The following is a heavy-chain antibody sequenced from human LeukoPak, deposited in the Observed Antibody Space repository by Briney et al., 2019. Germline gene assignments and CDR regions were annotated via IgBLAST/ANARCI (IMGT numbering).Heavy chain of an antibody. J-gene: IGHJ6*02. CDR1: GVSISSSGSY. CDR2: IYYTGSI. Sequence: SETLSLTCTVSGVSISSSGSYWTWIRQHPGKGLEWIAYIYYTGSIYYNPSLKSRVTMSVGTSKNQFSLKLNSVTAADTAVYYCARERSVGLGTSYYHYGVDVWGQGTSVTVSS. D-gene: IGHD1-7*01. V-gene: IGHV4-31*03. CDR3: ARERSVGLGTSYYHYGVDV.